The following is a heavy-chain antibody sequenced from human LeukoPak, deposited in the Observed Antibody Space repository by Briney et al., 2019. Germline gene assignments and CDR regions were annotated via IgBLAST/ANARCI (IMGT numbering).Heavy chain of an antibody. V-gene: IGHV4-39*01. CDR2: IYYSGST. CDR1: GGSISSSSYY. D-gene: IGHD6-6*01. Sequence: NPSETLSLTCTVSGGSISSSSYYWGWIRQPPGKGLEWIGSIYYSGSTYYNPSLKSRVTISVDTSKNQFSLKLSSVTAADTAVDYCADQLGWDYWGQGTLVTVSS. CDR3: ADQLGWDY. J-gene: IGHJ4*02.